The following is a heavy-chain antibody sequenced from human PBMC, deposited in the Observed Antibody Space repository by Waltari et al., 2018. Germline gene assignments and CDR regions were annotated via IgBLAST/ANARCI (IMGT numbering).Heavy chain of an antibody. V-gene: IGHV4-38-2*02. Sequence: QVQLQESGPGLVKPSETLSLTCAVSGYSISSGYYWVWIRQPPGKGLEWIGSIYHSGSTYYNPSLKSRVTISVDTSKNQFSLKLSSVTAADTAVYYCARDLRWQWLVRADAFDIWGQGTMVTVSS. D-gene: IGHD6-19*01. CDR3: ARDLRWQWLVRADAFDI. J-gene: IGHJ3*02. CDR1: GYSISSGYY. CDR2: IYHSGST.